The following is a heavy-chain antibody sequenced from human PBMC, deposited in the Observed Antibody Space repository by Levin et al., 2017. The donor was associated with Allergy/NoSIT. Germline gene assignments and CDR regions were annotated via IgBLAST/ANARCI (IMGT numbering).Heavy chain of an antibody. CDR3: ARDRSDCSGGSCYLDAFDI. J-gene: IGHJ3*02. D-gene: IGHD2-15*01. V-gene: IGHV3-48*02. CDR2: ISSSSSTI. CDR1: GFTFSSYS. Sequence: GESLKISCAASGFTFSSYSMNWVRQAPGKGLEWVSYISSSSSTIYYADSVKGRFTISRDNAKNSLYLQMNSLRDEDTAVYYCARDRSDCSGGSCYLDAFDIWGQGTMVTVSS.